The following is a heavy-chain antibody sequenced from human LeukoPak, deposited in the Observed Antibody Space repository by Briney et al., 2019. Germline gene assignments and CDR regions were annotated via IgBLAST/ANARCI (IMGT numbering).Heavy chain of an antibody. CDR2: IFASGGGA. V-gene: IGHV3-23*01. D-gene: IGHD6-19*01. J-gene: IGHJ4*02. CDR1: GFTFGSYA. Sequence: PGGSLSLSCEASGFTFGSYAMYWVRQAPGKGLEWIAGIFASGGGAHYAVSAKGRFTISRDNSKNTVYLQINGLRAEDTAVYYCGKTTTGYSSGQKPAWPIDYWGQGTLVTVSS. CDR3: GKTTTGYSSGQKPAWPIDY.